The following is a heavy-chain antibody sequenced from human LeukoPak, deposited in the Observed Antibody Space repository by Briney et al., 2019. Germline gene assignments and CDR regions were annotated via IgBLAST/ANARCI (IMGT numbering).Heavy chain of an antibody. CDR3: ARGRYCSGGSCFSHYFDY. Sequence: SETLSLTCTVSGGFISSYYWSWIRQPPGKGLEWIGYIYYSGSTNYNPSLKSRVTMSVDTSKNQSSLNLSSVTAADTAVYYCARGRYCSGGSCFSHYFDYWGQGTLVTVSS. D-gene: IGHD2-15*01. J-gene: IGHJ4*02. CDR1: GGFISSYY. CDR2: IYYSGST. V-gene: IGHV4-59*01.